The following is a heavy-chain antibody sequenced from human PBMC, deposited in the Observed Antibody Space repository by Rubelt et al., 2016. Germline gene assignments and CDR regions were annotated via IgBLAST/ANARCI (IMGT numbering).Heavy chain of an antibody. CDR1: GYSFTSYW. V-gene: IGHV5-10-1*03. CDR2: IDPSDSYT. J-gene: IGHJ5*02. D-gene: IGHD3-10*01. CDR3: ARIPGSGSSEINWFDP. Sequence: EVQLVQSGAEVKKPGESLRISCKGSGYSFTSYWISWVRQMPGKGLEWMGRIDPSDSYTNYSPSFQGHGTISADKSISTAYLQRSSLKASDTAMYYCARIPGSGSSEINWFDPWGQGTLVTVSS.